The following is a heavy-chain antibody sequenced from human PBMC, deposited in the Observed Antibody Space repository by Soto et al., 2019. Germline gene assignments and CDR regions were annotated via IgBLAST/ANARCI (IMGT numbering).Heavy chain of an antibody. Sequence: QVQLVESGGGVVQPGRSLRLSCAASGFTFSSYAMHWVRQAPGKGLEWVAGISYDGSNKYYADSVKGRFTISRDNSKNTLYLQMNSLRAEDTAVYYCARDGCSSTSCYIYYYYYGMDVWGQGTTVTVSS. CDR1: GFTFSSYA. J-gene: IGHJ6*02. V-gene: IGHV3-30-3*01. CDR2: ISYDGSNK. D-gene: IGHD2-2*02. CDR3: ARDGCSSTSCYIYYYYYGMDV.